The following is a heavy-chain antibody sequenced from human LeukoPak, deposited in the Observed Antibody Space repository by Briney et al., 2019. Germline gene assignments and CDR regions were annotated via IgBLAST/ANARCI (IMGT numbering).Heavy chain of an antibody. D-gene: IGHD3-10*01. CDR1: GYIFKNYF. CDR2: IDPADGET. Sequence: ASVTISCKASGYIFKNYFIHWIQQSPGKGLKWMGRIDPADGETKYAEKFQGRVTLTADTPTETVYMEMSSLRFEDTALYYCSTVFAGYNSVIMPPVVPDYWGQGTLVSVSA. CDR3: STVFAGYNSVIMPPVVPDY. V-gene: IGHV1-69-2*01. J-gene: IGHJ4*02.